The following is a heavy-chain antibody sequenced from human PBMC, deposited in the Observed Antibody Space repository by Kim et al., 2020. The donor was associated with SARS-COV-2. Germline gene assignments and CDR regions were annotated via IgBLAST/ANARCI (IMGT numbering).Heavy chain of an antibody. D-gene: IGHD2-2*02. V-gene: IGHV3-9*01. Sequence: GGSLRLSCAASGFTFGDYAMHWVRQAPGKGLEWVSGISWNSGSIGYADSVKGRFTISRDNAKNSLYLQMNSLRAEDTALYYCAKGLYCSSTSCYIENSYFDYWGQGTLVTVSS. CDR3: AKGLYCSSTSCYIENSYFDY. J-gene: IGHJ4*02. CDR1: GFTFGDYA. CDR2: ISWNSGSI.